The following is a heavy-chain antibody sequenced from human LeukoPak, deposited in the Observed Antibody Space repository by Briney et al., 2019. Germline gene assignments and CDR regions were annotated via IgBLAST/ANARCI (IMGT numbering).Heavy chain of an antibody. Sequence: GGSLRLSCAASGFTFSSYGMHWVRQAPGKGLEWVAFIRYDGSNKYYADSVKGRFTISRDNSKNTLYLQMNSLRAEDTAVYYCARDQDIVVVPAAIGGGLFDYWGQGTLVTVSS. V-gene: IGHV3-30*02. CDR1: GFTFSSYG. CDR3: ARDQDIVVVPAAIGGGLFDY. CDR2: IRYDGSNK. J-gene: IGHJ4*02. D-gene: IGHD2-2*02.